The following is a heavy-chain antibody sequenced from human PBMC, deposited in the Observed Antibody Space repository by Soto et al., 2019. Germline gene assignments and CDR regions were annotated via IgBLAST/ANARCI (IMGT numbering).Heavy chain of an antibody. CDR2: ISYDGSDI. CDR1: GFIFSNYG. J-gene: IGHJ4*02. CDR3: AIVRVADSSLDH. D-gene: IGHD3-10*02. Sequence: GGSLRLSCVGSGFIFSNYGMHWVRQAPGKGLEWVAFISYDGSDILYADSVKGRFTISRDNSKSTLFLHMNRPTAEDTAIYFCAIVRVADSSLDHWRQGTLVTVSS. V-gene: IGHV3-30*03.